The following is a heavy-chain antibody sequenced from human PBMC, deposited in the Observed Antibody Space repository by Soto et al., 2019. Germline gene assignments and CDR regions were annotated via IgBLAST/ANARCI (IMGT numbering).Heavy chain of an antibody. CDR2: MNPNSGNT. V-gene: IGHV1-8*01. CDR3: ARGPAGCSSTNCYPHNWLAP. J-gene: IGHJ5*02. Sequence: ASVKVSCKASGYTFTSYDINWVRRATGQGLEWMGWMNPNSGNTGYAQKFQGRVTMTRNTSISTAYMELNSLISDDTAVYFCARGPAGCSSTNCYPHNWLAPWGQGTLVTVSS. CDR1: GYTFTSYD. D-gene: IGHD2-2*01.